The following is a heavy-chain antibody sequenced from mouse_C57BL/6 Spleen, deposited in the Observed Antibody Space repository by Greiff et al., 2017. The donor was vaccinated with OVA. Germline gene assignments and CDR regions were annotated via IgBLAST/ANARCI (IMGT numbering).Heavy chain of an antibody. D-gene: IGHD1-1*01. Sequence: QVQLQQSGPELVEPGASVKLSCKASGYTFTSYDINWVKQRPGQGLEWNGWSYPRDGSTKYNEKFKGKATLTVDTSSSTAYMELHSLTSEDSAVYFCASFITTVVARDFDYWGQGTTLTVSS. J-gene: IGHJ2*01. CDR1: GYTFTSYD. V-gene: IGHV1-85*01. CDR2: SYPRDGST. CDR3: ASFITTVVARDFDY.